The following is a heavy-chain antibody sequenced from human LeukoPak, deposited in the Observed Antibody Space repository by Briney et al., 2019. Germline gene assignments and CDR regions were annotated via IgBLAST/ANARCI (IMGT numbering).Heavy chain of an antibody. J-gene: IGHJ4*02. Sequence: PSETLSLTCAVYGGSFSGYYWNWIRQPPGKGLEWIGEINHSGSTNYNPSLKSRVTISVDTSKNQFSLKLSSVTAADTAVYYCARGQTKYSSSSIDYWGQGTLVSVSS. CDR1: GGSFSGYY. CDR2: INHSGST. V-gene: IGHV4-34*01. CDR3: ARGQTKYSSSSIDY. D-gene: IGHD6-6*01.